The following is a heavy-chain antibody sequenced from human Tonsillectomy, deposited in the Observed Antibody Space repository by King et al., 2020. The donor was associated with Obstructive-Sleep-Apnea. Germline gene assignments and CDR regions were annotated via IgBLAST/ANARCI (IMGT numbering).Heavy chain of an antibody. CDR1: GASISSSTFY. D-gene: IGHD3-22*01. Sequence: HLQLQESGPGLVKPSETLSLTCTVSGASISSSTFYWGWIRQPPGKGLEWIGNIFHSGSTSYNPSLKSRVTISIDTSKNQFSLKLRSVTAADTAVYYCARGKKFYYDSSGYPNWYFDLWGRGTLVTVSS. V-gene: IGHV4-39*07. CDR3: ARGKKFYYDSSGYPNWYFDL. J-gene: IGHJ2*01. CDR2: IFHSGST.